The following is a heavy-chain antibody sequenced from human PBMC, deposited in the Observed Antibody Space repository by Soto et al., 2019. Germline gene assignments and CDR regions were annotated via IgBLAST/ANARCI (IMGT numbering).Heavy chain of an antibody. Sequence: GGSLRLSCAASGFTFSSYAMSWVRQAPGKGLEGVSAISGIGDSTDYADSGKGRFTISRDNSKNTLYLQMNSLRAADTAVYYCAKADIVATYYLDYWGQGTMVTVSS. CDR3: AKADIVATYYLDY. D-gene: IGHD5-12*01. J-gene: IGHJ4*02. V-gene: IGHV3-23*01. CDR1: GFTFSSYA. CDR2: ISGIGDST.